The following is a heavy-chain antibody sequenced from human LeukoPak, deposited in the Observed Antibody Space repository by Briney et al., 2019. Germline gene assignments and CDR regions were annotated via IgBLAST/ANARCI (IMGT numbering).Heavy chain of an antibody. CDR1: GYTFTDYY. D-gene: IGHD1-20*01. J-gene: IGHJ4*02. V-gene: IGHV1-2*02. Sequence: GVSVKVSCMASGYTFTDYYMHWVRQAPGQGLEWMGWINPNSGGTKYAQKFQGRVTMTRDTSISTAYMELSRLTYDDTAVYYCAGLPRYNWNEPLDYWGQGTLVTVSS. CDR2: INPNSGGT. CDR3: AGLPRYNWNEPLDY.